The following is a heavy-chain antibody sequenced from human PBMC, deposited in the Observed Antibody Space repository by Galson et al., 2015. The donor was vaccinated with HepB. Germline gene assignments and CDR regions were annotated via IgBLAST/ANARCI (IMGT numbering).Heavy chain of an antibody. V-gene: IGHV3-53*01. D-gene: IGHD2-15*01. CDR1: GFTVSSNY. J-gene: IGHJ3*02. CDR3: ATCSVVVAATGGNDAFDI. Sequence: SLRLSCAASGFTVSSNYMSWVRQAPGKGLEWVSVIYSGGSTYYADSVKGRFTISRDNSKNTLYLQMNSLRAEDTAVYYCATCSVVVAATGGNDAFDIWGQGTMVTVSS. CDR2: IYSGGST.